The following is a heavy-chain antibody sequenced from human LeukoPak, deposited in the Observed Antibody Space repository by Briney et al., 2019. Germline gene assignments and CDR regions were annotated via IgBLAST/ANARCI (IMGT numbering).Heavy chain of an antibody. Sequence: VRSLELSCAASGFTFGSYAMHWVRQAPGKGLEWVAFISYDGGNKYYADSVKGRFTISRDNSKNTQYLQMNSLRTEDTAVYYCAKDLGYSGSYIDCWGQGSLVTVSS. J-gene: IGHJ4*02. CDR2: ISYDGGNK. D-gene: IGHD1-26*01. CDR1: GFTFGSYA. CDR3: AKDLGYSGSYIDC. V-gene: IGHV3-30*18.